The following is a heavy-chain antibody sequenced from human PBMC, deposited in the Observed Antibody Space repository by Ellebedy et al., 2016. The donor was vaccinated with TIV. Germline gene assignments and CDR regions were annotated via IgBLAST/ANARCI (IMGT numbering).Heavy chain of an antibody. J-gene: IGHJ6*02. CDR3: ARFDYDVEGYYGLDV. V-gene: IGHV4-59*01. D-gene: IGHD3-16*01. CDR2: IFYSGDT. CDR1: GGSISKFS. Sequence: SETLSPTXTVPGGSISKFSWTWIRQPPGKGLEWIGYIFYSGDTNYNPSLKSRVSMSVDTSKSQLSLTLTSVTAADTGVYYCARFDYDVEGYYGLDVWGQGTTVTVSS.